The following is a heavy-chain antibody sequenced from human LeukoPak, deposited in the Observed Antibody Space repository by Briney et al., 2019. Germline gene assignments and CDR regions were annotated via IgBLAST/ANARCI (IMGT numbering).Heavy chain of an antibody. CDR3: ARNPELGSDSTGYRAFDI. Sequence: GGSLRLSCAASGFTFSTYWMTWVRQTPGKGLEWVANIKEDGSEKYYVDSVKGRFTISRDNAKNSLYLQMNSLRAEDTAVYYCARNPELGSDSTGYRAFDIWGQGKMVTVSS. V-gene: IGHV3-7*01. CDR1: GFTFSTYW. D-gene: IGHD3-22*01. J-gene: IGHJ3*02. CDR2: IKEDGSEK.